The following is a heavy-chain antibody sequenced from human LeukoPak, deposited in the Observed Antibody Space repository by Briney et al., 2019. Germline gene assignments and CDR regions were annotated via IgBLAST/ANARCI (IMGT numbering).Heavy chain of an antibody. J-gene: IGHJ4*02. D-gene: IGHD3-22*01. V-gene: IGHV4-59*01. CDR2: INYSGST. CDR1: GAFTRSFY. Sequence: PSETLSLTCTLSGAFTRSFYWFSLRQPPGKGLEWIGYINYSGSTNSNPSLKSRATISMDTSKYHFSLKLSTVTAADTAVYFCARDTRSYDSSGYYFFDFWGQGTLVTVSS. CDR3: ARDTRSYDSSGYYFFDF.